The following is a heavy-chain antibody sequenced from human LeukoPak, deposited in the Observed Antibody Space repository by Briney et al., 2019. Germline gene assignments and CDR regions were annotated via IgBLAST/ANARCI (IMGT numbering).Heavy chain of an antibody. J-gene: IGHJ6*02. CDR2: IIPIFGTA. CDR1: GGTFSSYA. D-gene: IGHD2-2*01. CDR3: ARYIVVVPAASNYYYYYGMDV. Sequence: ASVTVSCTASGGTFSSYAISWVRQAPGQGLEWMGGIIPIFGTANYAQKFQGRVTITADESTSTAYMELSSLRSEDTAVYYCARYIVVVPAASNYYYYYGMDVWGQGTTVTVSS. V-gene: IGHV1-69*13.